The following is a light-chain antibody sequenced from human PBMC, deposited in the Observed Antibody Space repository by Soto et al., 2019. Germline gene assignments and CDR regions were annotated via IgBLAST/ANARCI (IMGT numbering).Light chain of an antibody. Sequence: EIVMTQSPATLSVSPGERATLSCRASQSVSSNLAWYQQKPGQAPRLLIYGASTRATGIPARFSGSGSGTDVTLTISSLQSEDFAVYYCQQYNNWPYTFGHGTKLEIK. J-gene: IGKJ2*01. CDR3: QQYNNWPYT. CDR2: GAS. CDR1: QSVSSN. V-gene: IGKV3-15*01.